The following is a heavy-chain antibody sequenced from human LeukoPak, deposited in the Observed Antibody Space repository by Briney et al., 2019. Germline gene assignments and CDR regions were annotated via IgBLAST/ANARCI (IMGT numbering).Heavy chain of an antibody. Sequence: SETLSLTCTVSGGSISSSSYYWGWIRQPPGKGLEWIGSIYYSGSTYYNPSLKSRVAISVDTSKNQFSLKLSSVTAADTAVYYCARRARGFGESPFDYWGQGTLVTVSS. D-gene: IGHD3-10*01. CDR2: IYYSGST. V-gene: IGHV4-39*01. CDR3: ARRARGFGESPFDY. CDR1: GGSISSSSYY. J-gene: IGHJ4*02.